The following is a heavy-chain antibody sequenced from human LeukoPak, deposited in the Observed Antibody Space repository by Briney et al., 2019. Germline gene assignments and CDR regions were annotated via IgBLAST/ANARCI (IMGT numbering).Heavy chain of an antibody. CDR3: ARGWELLANFDY. V-gene: IGHV4-4*07. CDR1: GGSISSYY. Sequence: SGTLSLTCTVSGGSISSYYWSWIRQPAGKGLEWIGRIDTSGNTNYKPSLKSRVTMSVDTSKNQFSLKLNSVTPEDTAVYYCARGWELLANFDYWGQGTLVTVSS. CDR2: IDTSGNT. D-gene: IGHD1-26*01. J-gene: IGHJ4*02.